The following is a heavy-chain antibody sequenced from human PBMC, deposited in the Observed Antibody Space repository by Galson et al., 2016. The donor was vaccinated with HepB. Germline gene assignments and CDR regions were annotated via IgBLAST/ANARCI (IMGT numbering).Heavy chain of an antibody. CDR1: GGTFSNYA. V-gene: IGHV1-69*04. J-gene: IGHJ4*02. Sequence: SVKVSCKASGGTFSNYAISWVRQAPGQGLEWVGRIIPILDIANYAQRFQGRVTITADKSTSTAYMELSSLRSEDTAVYYCARGLGSGWFGVLNYWGQGTLTTVSS. CDR3: ARGLGSGWFGVLNY. D-gene: IGHD6-19*01. CDR2: IIPILDIA.